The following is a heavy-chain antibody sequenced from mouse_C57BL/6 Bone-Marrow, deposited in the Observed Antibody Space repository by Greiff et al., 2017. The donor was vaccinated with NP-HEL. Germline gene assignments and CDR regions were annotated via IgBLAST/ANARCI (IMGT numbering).Heavy chain of an antibody. CDR2: ISSGSSTI. CDR3: ARPGDSNYRSVFDY. D-gene: IGHD2-5*01. CDR1: GFTFSDYG. J-gene: IGHJ2*01. V-gene: IGHV5-17*01. Sequence: EVHLVESGGGLVKPGGSLKLSCAASGFTFSDYGMHWVRQAPEKGLEWVAYISSGSSTIYYADTVKGRVTITRDNAKYTLFLQLTSLRSEDTAEYDCARPGDSNYRSVFDYWGQGTPLTVSS.